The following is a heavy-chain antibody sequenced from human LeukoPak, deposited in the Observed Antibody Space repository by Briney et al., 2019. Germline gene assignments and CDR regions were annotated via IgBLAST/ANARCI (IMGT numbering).Heavy chain of an antibody. Sequence: ASVKVSCKASGYTFTSYGISWMRQAPGQGLEWMGWISAYNGNTNYAQKLQGRVTMTTDTSTSTAYMELRSLRSDDTAVYYCARKGPNYDILTGFEFDIWGQGTMVTVSS. CDR2: ISAYNGNT. J-gene: IGHJ3*02. V-gene: IGHV1-18*01. CDR1: GYTFTSYG. D-gene: IGHD3-9*01. CDR3: ARKGPNYDILTGFEFDI.